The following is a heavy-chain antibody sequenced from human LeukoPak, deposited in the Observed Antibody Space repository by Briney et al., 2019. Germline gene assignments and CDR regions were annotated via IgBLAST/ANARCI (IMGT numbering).Heavy chain of an antibody. J-gene: IGHJ3*02. CDR2: ISWNSGSI. Sequence: GGSLRLSCAASGFTFDDYAMHWVRQAPGKGLEWVSGISWNSGSIGYADSVKGRFTISRDNAKNSLYLQMNSLRAEDTALYYCAKDDAFDIWGQGTMVTVSS. V-gene: IGHV3-9*01. CDR1: GFTFDDYA. CDR3: AKDDAFDI.